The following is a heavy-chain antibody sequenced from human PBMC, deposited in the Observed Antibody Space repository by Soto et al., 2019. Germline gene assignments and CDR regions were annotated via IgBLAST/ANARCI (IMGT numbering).Heavy chain of an antibody. J-gene: IGHJ3*01. CDR1: GVTFSSCA. CDR3: ARSQYYYDSSGYYA. CDR2: ISYDGRNK. Sequence: PGGALRLFWAASGVTFSSCALHLGRQVPCKGLEWVAVISYDGRNKYYADSVKGRFTIYRDNSKNTLYLQMNSLRAEDTAVYYCARSQYYYDSSGYYASGQATMVTVS. V-gene: IGHV3-30*04. D-gene: IGHD3-22*01.